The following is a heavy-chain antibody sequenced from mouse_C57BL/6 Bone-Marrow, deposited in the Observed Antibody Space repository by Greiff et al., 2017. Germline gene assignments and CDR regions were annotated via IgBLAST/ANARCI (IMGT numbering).Heavy chain of an antibody. J-gene: IGHJ2*01. Sequence: EVKLQESGPVLVKPGASVKMSCKASGYTFTDYYMNWVKQSHGKSLEWIGVINPYNGGTSYNQKFKGKATLTVDKSSSTAYMELNSLTSEDSAVYYCARLVEDYWGQGTTLTVSS. CDR3: ARLVEDY. CDR2: INPYNGGT. V-gene: IGHV1-19*01. D-gene: IGHD1-1*01. CDR1: GYTFTDYY.